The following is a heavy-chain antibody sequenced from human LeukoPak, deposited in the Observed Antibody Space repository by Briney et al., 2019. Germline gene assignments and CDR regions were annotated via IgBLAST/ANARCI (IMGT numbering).Heavy chain of an antibody. CDR1: GFTFSNYV. V-gene: IGHV3-23*01. Sequence: GGSLRLSCAASGFTFSNYVMSWVRRAPGKGLEWVSAINGSGYDTDYAASVKGRFTISRDNSKNTLYLQMNSLRAEDTALYYCARDRRYYDSSGYYFHWYFDLWGRGTLVTVSS. CDR2: INGSGYDT. J-gene: IGHJ2*01. D-gene: IGHD3-22*01. CDR3: ARDRRYYDSSGYYFHWYFDL.